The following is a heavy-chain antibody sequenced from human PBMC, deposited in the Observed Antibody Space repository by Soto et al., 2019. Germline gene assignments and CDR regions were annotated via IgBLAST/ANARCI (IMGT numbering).Heavy chain of an antibody. V-gene: IGHV1-69*13. CDR2: IIPIFGTT. CDR1: GGTFSSYA. Sequence: SVNVSCKASGGTFSSYAISWVRQAPGQGLELMGGIIPIFGTTNYAQKFQGRVTITAXXXXXXAXMXLXXLXSEDTAVYYCARSVDIVATITSYYFDYWG. D-gene: IGHD5-12*01. CDR3: ARSVDIVATITSYYFDY. J-gene: IGHJ4*01.